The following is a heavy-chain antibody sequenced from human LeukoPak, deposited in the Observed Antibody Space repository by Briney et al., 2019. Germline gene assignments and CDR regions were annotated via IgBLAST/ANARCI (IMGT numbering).Heavy chain of an antibody. V-gene: IGHV4-39*07. J-gene: IGHJ4*02. CDR1: GGSISSSSYY. Sequence: SETLSLTCTVSGGSISSSSYYWGWIRQPPGKGLEWIGEINHSGSTNYNPSPKGRVTISVDTSKNQFSLKLSSVTAADTAVYYCARGTSSDYGDYVPPPLLDYWGQGTLVTVSS. D-gene: IGHD4-17*01. CDR3: ARGTSSDYGDYVPPPLLDY. CDR2: INHSGST.